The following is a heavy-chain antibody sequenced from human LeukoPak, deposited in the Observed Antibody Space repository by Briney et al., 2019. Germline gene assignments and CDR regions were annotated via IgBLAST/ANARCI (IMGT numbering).Heavy chain of an antibody. CDR2: INPCGGST. CDR1: GYTFTRYY. CDR3: ARGKEASYYPYYYYYYYMDV. Sequence: ASVKVSFKASGYTFTRYYMHWVRQAPGQGLEGMGIINPCGGSTSYAQKFQGRVTMTRDTSTSTVYMELSSLRSEDTAVYYCARGKEASYYPYYYYYYYMDVWGKGTTVTVSS. V-gene: IGHV1-46*01. D-gene: IGHD3-10*01. J-gene: IGHJ6*03.